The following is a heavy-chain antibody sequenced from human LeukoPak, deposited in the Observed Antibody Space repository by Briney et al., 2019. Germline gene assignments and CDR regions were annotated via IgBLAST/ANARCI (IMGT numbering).Heavy chain of an antibody. CDR1: GGSISSYY. V-gene: IGHV4-39*07. D-gene: IGHD6-13*01. CDR3: ARGRIAAAGTSFDY. J-gene: IGHJ4*02. Sequence: SETLSLTCTVSGGSISSYYWGWIRQPPGKGLEWIGSIYYSGSTYYNPSLKSRVTISVDTSKNQFSLKLSSVTAADTAVYYCARGRIAAAGTSFDYWGQGTLVTVSS. CDR2: IYYSGST.